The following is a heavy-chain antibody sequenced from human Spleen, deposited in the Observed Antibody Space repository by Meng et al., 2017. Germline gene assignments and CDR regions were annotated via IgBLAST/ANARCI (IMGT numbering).Heavy chain of an antibody. J-gene: IGHJ4*02. Sequence: GESLKISCAASGFTFSSYWMSWVRQAPGKGLEWVANIKQDGSEKYYVDSVKGRFTITRDNAKNSLYLQMNSLRAEDTAVYYCARDGGSGKVDSSGWYDYWGQGALVTVSS. D-gene: IGHD6-19*01. CDR2: IKQDGSEK. CDR1: GFTFSSYW. V-gene: IGHV3-7*01. CDR3: ARDGGSGKVDSSGWYDY.